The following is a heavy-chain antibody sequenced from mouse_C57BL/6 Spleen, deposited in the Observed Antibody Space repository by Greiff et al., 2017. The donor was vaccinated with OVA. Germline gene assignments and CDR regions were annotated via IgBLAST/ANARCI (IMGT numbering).Heavy chain of an antibody. CDR1: GYTFTDYY. D-gene: IGHD2-4*01. V-gene: IGHV1-75*01. Sequence: QVQLQQSGPELVKPGASVKISCKASGYTFTDYYINWVKQRPGQGLEWIGWIFPGSGSTYYHEQFKGKATINVDKSSSTVYMLLSSLSSEDSAVYYGARGVYYYEIYYVYYWGQGTTLTVSS. J-gene: IGHJ2*01. CDR2: IFPGSGST. CDR3: ARGVYYYEIYYVYY.